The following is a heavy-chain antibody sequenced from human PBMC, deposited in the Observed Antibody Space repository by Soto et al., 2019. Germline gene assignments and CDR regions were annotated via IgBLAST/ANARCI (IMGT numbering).Heavy chain of an antibody. CDR2: IGTAGDT. Sequence: EVQLVESGGGLVQPGGSLRLSCAASGFTFSSYDMRWVRQATGKGLEWVSAIGTAGDTYYPGSVKGRFTISRENAKNSLYLQMNSLRAEDTAVYYCARWRQGYYDSSGYYYYYGMDVWGQGTTVTVSS. V-gene: IGHV3-13*01. J-gene: IGHJ6*02. CDR1: GFTFSSYD. D-gene: IGHD3-22*01. CDR3: ARWRQGYYDSSGYYYYYGMDV.